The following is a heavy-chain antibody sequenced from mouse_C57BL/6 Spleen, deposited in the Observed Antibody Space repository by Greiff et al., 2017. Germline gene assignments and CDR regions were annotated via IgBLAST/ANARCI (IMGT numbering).Heavy chain of an antibody. CDR3: ARKGVYYFDY. D-gene: IGHD1-3*01. Sequence: QVQLQQSGAELVRPGTSVKMSCKASGYTFTNYWIGWAKQRPGHGLEWIGDIYPGGGYTNYYEKFKGKATLTADKSSSTAYMQFSSLTSEDSAIYYCARKGVYYFDYWGQGTTLTVSS. J-gene: IGHJ2*01. CDR2: IYPGGGYT. CDR1: GYTFTNYW. V-gene: IGHV1-63*01.